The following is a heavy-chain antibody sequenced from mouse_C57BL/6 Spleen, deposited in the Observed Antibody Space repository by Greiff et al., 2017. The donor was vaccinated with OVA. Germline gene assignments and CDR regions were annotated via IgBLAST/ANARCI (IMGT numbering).Heavy chain of an antibody. CDR1: GYTFTSYW. D-gene: IGHD3-2*02. Sequence: QVQLQQPGTELVKPGASVKLSCKASGYTFTSYWMHWVKQRPGQGLEWIGNINPSNGGPNYNEKFKSKATLTVDKSSSKAYMQLSSLTSEDSAVYYCARSGPYWEPFDYWGQGTTLTVSS. CDR3: ARSGPYWEPFDY. V-gene: IGHV1-53*01. CDR2: INPSNGGP. J-gene: IGHJ2*01.